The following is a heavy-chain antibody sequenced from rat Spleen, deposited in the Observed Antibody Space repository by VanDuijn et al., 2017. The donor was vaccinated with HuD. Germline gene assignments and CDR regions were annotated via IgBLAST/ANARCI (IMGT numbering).Heavy chain of an antibody. CDR1: GFNLNDYW. Sequence: EVKLVESGGGLVQPGRSLKLSCAASGFNLNDYWMGWVRQAPGEGLEWIGEINKDSTTINLTPSLKDKFTISRDNVQNTLYLQMSKLGSEDTAIYYCARGGVGCNNYHDYWGQGVMVTVSS. D-gene: IGHD1-12*01. J-gene: IGHJ2*01. V-gene: IGHV4-2*01. CDR3: ARGGVGCNNYHDY. CDR2: INKDSTTI.